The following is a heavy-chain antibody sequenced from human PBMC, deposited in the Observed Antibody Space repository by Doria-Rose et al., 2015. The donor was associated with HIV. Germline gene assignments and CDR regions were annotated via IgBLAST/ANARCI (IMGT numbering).Heavy chain of an antibody. Sequence: QAQLVEAGPGLVKPSETLSLTCSVSGASVSSRGYYWNWIRQVPGKGLESLGYTYYTGTSDYSPSLKSRLNMAVDTSKNQFSLKLSFVTVADTAVYYCARMGSYRELDYWGQGALVIVSA. V-gene: IGHV4-31*03. CDR2: TYYTGTS. CDR1: GASVSSRGYY. CDR3: ARMGSYRELDY. J-gene: IGHJ4*02. D-gene: IGHD3-3*01.